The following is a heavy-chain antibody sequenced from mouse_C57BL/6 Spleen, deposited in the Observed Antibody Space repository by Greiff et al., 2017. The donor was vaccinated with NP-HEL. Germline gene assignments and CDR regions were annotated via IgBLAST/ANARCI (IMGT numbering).Heavy chain of an antibody. J-gene: IGHJ1*03. CDR2: ISSGGDYI. CDR1: GFTFSSYA. CDR3: TRDRGYGSSPGYFDV. D-gene: IGHD1-1*01. V-gene: IGHV5-9-1*02. Sequence: EVKLVESGEGLVKPGGSLKLSCAASGFTFSSYAMSWVRQTPEKRLEWVAYISSGGDYIYYADTVKGRFTISRDNARNTLYLQMSSLKSEDTAMYYCTRDRGYGSSPGYFDVWGTGTTVTVSS.